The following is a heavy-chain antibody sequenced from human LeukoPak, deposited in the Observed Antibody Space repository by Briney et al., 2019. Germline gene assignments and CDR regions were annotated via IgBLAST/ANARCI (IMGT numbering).Heavy chain of an antibody. D-gene: IGHD1-26*01. Sequence: QTLSLTCTVSGGSISSGDYYWSWIRQPPGTALEWLALIFWDDDKRYSPSLKSRLTITKDTSKNQVVLTMTNMDPVDTATYYCAHRHSASYYLYWGQGTLVTVSS. CDR3: AHRHSASYYLY. J-gene: IGHJ4*02. V-gene: IGHV2-5*08. CDR2: IFWDDDK. CDR1: GGSISSGDYY.